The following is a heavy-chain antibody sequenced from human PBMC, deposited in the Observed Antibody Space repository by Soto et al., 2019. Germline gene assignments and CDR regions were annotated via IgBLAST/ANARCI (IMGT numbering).Heavy chain of an antibody. CDR2: IYYSGST. CDR3: ARRALDIVVVVAATNAFDI. Sequence: KASETLSLTCTVSGGSISSSSYYWGWIRQPPGKGLEWIGSIYYSGSTYYNPSLKSRVTISVDTSKNQFSLKLSSVTAADTAVYYCARRALDIVVVVAATNAFDIWGQGTMVTVSS. D-gene: IGHD2-15*01. J-gene: IGHJ3*02. CDR1: GGSISSSSYY. V-gene: IGHV4-39*01.